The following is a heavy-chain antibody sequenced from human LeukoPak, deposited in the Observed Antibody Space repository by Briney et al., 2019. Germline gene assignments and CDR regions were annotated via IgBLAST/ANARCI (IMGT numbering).Heavy chain of an antibody. D-gene: IGHD2-2*01. CDR1: GFRFGRDW. Sequence: PGGSLRLSCVASGFRFGRDWISWVRQAPGKGLEWVACVEQDGTEKNYVVSVWGRFTVSVDNGKNSLYLQMNSLRAEDPAKYYCATLDSTKSVLWGRGTAVIVSS. CDR2: VEQDGTEK. V-gene: IGHV3-7*01. CDR3: ATLDSTKSVL. J-gene: IGHJ1*01.